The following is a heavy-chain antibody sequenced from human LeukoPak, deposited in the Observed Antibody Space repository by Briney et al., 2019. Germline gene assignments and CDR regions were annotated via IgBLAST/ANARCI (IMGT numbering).Heavy chain of an antibody. D-gene: IGHD3-3*01. V-gene: IGHV3-7*01. Sequence: GGSLRLSCAASGFTFSSYWMSWVRPAPGKGLEWVANIKQDGSEKYYVDSVKGRFTISRDNAKNSLYLQMNSLRAEDTAVYYCARTDYDFWSGYYFDYWGQGTLVTVSS. J-gene: IGHJ4*02. CDR1: GFTFSSYW. CDR3: ARTDYDFWSGYYFDY. CDR2: IKQDGSEK.